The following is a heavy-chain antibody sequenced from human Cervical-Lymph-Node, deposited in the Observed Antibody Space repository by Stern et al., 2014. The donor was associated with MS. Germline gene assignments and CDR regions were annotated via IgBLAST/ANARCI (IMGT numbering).Heavy chain of an antibody. CDR3: AKDLAHDYGDYVYYYYYGMDV. Sequence: VQLVESGGGVVQPGRSLRLSCAASGFTFSSYGMHWVRQAPGKGLEWVAVISYDGSNKYYADSVNGRFTISRDNSKNTLYLQMNSLRAEDTAVYYCAKDLAHDYGDYVYYYYYGMDVWGQGTTVTVSS. V-gene: IGHV3-30*18. D-gene: IGHD4-17*01. CDR1: GFTFSSYG. J-gene: IGHJ6*02. CDR2: ISYDGSNK.